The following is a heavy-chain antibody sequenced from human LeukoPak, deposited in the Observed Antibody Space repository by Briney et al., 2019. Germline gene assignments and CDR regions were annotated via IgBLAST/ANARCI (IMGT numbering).Heavy chain of an antibody. J-gene: IGHJ4*02. Sequence: GGSLRLSCAASGFTFSSYSMNWVRQAPGKGLEWVSYISSSSSTIYYADSVKGRFTISRDNAKNSLYLQMNSLRAEDTAVYYCARETDYSLFDYRGQGTLVTVSS. D-gene: IGHD3-10*01. CDR2: ISSSSSTI. CDR3: ARETDYSLFDY. V-gene: IGHV3-48*04. CDR1: GFTFSSYS.